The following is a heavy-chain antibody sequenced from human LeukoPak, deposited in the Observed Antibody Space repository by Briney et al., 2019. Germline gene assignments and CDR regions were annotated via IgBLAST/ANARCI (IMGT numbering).Heavy chain of an antibody. CDR3: ASIVLMVYAIDY. D-gene: IGHD2-8*01. CDR1: GGSISSGDYY. J-gene: IGHJ4*02. Sequence: KSSETLSLTSTVSGGSISSGDYYWSWIRQPPGKGLEWIGYIYYSGSTYYNPSLKSRVTISVDTSKNQFSLKLSSVTAADTAVYYCASIVLMVYAIDYWGQGTLVTVSS. CDR2: IYYSGST. V-gene: IGHV4-30-4*01.